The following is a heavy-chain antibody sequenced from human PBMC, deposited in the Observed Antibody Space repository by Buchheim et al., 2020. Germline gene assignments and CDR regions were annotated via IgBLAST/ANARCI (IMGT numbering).Heavy chain of an antibody. D-gene: IGHD3-22*01. V-gene: IGHV3-23*01. CDR2: INGSGGST. Sequence: EVQLLESGGGLVQPGGSLRLSCAASGFTFSNYAMSWVRQAPGKGLEWVSAINGSGGSTYYADSVKGRFTISRDNSKNTLYLKMNSQRDEDTAVYYCAKHCDFVRSGYYYFDYWGQGTL. CDR3: AKHCDFVRSGYYYFDY. CDR1: GFTFSNYA. J-gene: IGHJ4*02.